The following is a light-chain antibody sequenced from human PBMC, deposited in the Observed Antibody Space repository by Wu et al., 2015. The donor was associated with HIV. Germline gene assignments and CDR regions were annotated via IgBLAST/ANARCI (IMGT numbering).Light chain of an antibody. Sequence: GERSTLPPRTGHVKSVSTYRNDLVPNQKPRPDSPGLLIYDTSNRATGVPARFSGSGSGTDFTLTISSLEPEDFAVYYCQQRNNWVWTFGQGTKVEIK. CDR3: QQRNNWVWT. CDR1: KSVSTY. V-gene: IGKV3-11*01. J-gene: IGKJ1*01. CDR2: DTS.